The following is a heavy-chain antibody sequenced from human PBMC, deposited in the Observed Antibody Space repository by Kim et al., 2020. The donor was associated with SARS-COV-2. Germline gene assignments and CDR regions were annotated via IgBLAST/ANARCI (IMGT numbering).Heavy chain of an antibody. J-gene: IGHJ6*02. CDR1: GFTFGDYA. CDR3: AKSQNLVRFYYYAMDV. V-gene: IGHV3-23*01. D-gene: IGHD2-8*02. Sequence: GGSLRLSCAASGFTFGDYAMNWVRQSPGKGLEWVSSISSGDGSTYYADSVKGRFTISRDNSKNMLYLQMNNLRAEDTALYYCAKSQNLVRFYYYAMDVWGQGTTVTVSS. CDR2: ISSGDGST.